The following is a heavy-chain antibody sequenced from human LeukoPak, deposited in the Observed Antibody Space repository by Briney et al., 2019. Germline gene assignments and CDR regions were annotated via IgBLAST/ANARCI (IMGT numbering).Heavy chain of an antibody. Sequence: TGGSLRLSCAASGFTFSSYWMSWVRQAPGKGLEWVSVIYSGGSTYYADSVKGRFTISRDNSKNTLYLQMNSLRAEDTAVYYCARDLLEWYFDYWGQGTLVTVSS. CDR1: GFTFSSYW. CDR2: IYSGGST. D-gene: IGHD3-3*01. V-gene: IGHV3-66*01. J-gene: IGHJ4*02. CDR3: ARDLLEWYFDY.